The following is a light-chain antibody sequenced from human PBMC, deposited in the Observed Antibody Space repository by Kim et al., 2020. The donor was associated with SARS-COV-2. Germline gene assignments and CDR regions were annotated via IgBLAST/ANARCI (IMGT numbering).Light chain of an antibody. CDR1: QSVSSN. J-gene: IGKJ4*01. CDR3: QQYYNWPPP. CDR2: GAS. Sequence: VSLGERVTRSCRASQSVSSNLAWDQQKPGQAPSLLIYGASTRAAGIPARFSGSESGTEFTLTISSLQSEDSAVYYCQQYYNWPPPVGGGTKVDIK. V-gene: IGKV3-15*01.